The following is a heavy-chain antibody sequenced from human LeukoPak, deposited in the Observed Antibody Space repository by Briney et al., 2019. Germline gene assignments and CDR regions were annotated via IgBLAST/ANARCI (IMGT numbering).Heavy chain of an antibody. V-gene: IGHV3-30*03. J-gene: IGHJ4*02. Sequence: PGGSLRLSCEASGFTFKSFDMHWVRQAPGKGLEWLAVISYHGRNKFYVDSVKGRFSISRDNSKNTLYLQMNSLRADDTAVYYCARDDVGGAVDYWGQGTLVTVSS. CDR2: ISYHGRNK. CDR1: GFTFKSFD. D-gene: IGHD1-26*01. CDR3: ARDDVGGAVDY.